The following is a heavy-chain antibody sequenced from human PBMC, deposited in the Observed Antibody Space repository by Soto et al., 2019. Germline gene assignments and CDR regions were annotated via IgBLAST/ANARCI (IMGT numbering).Heavy chain of an antibody. CDR3: ARDLAAGDH. CDR2: INPASGST. J-gene: IGHJ4*02. Sequence: QVQLVQSGAEVKKPGASVKLSCRTSGYTFTHYYIHWVRQAPGQGLEWLAIINPASGSTNYAQDFQGRGTLTMDTSTTTVYMELSGMRAEDTAIFYGARDLAAGDHWGQGTLVTVSS. CDR1: GYTFTHYY. V-gene: IGHV1-46*01. D-gene: IGHD6-13*01.